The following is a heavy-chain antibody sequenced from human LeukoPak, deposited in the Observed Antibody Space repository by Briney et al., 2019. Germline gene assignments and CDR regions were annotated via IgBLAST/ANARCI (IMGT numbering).Heavy chain of an antibody. D-gene: IGHD1-20*01. CDR2: ISYDGSNK. J-gene: IGHJ5*02. CDR3: ARGNWNDLTRSDP. V-gene: IGHV3-30-3*01. CDR1: GFTFSSYA. Sequence: GGSLRLSCAASGFTFSSYAMHWVRQAPGKGLEWVAVISYDGSNKYYADSVKGRFTISRDNSKNTLYLQMNSLRAEDTAVYYCARGNWNDLTRSDPWGQGTLVTVSS.